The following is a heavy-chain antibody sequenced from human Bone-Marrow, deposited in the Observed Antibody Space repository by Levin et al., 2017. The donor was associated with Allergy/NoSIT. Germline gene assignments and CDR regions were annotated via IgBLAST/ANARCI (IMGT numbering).Heavy chain of an antibody. V-gene: IGHV3-21*01. Sequence: ETLSLTCAASGFTFSSYSMNWVRQAPGKGLEWVSSISSSSSYIYYADSVKGRFTISRDNAKNSLYLQMNSLRAEDTAVYYCARYSLERGWDDAFDIWGQGTMVTVSS. CDR1: GFTFSSYS. D-gene: IGHD1-1*01. CDR3: ARYSLERGWDDAFDI. J-gene: IGHJ3*02. CDR2: ISSSSSYI.